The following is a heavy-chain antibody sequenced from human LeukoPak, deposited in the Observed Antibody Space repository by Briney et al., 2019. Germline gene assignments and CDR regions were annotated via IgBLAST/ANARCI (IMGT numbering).Heavy chain of an antibody. V-gene: IGHV4-34*01. CDR3: ARTWELRENAFDI. CDR2: INHSGST. D-gene: IGHD1-26*01. J-gene: IGHJ3*02. Sequence: PSETLSLTCAVYGGSFSGYYWSWIRQPPGKGLEWIGEINHSGSTNYNPSLKSRVTISVDTSKNQFSLKLSPVTAADTAVYYCARTWELRENAFDIWGQGTMVTVSS. CDR1: GGSFSGYY.